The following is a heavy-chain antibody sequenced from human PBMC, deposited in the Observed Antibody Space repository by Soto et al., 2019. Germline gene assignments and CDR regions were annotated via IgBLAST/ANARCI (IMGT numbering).Heavy chain of an antibody. CDR1: GGTFSSYA. CDR3: ARTKSSGPLLSAFDI. Sequence: SPVKVSCRAAGGTFSSYAISWLRQAPGQGLEWMGGIIPIFGTANYAQKFQGRVTITADESTSTAYMELSSLRSEDTAVYYCARTKSSGPLLSAFDIWGQGTMVTVSS. D-gene: IGHD3-22*01. J-gene: IGHJ3*02. V-gene: IGHV1-69*13. CDR2: IIPIFGTA.